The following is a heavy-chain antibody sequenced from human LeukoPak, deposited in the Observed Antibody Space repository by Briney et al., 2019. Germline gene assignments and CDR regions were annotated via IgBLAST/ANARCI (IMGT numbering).Heavy chain of an antibody. D-gene: IGHD6-6*01. J-gene: IGHJ4*02. CDR3: ARDEYSSSSRYYFDY. CDR1: GFTFSSYS. V-gene: IGHV3-21*01. Sequence: GGSLRLSCAASGFTFSSYSMNWVRQAPGKGLEWVSSISSSSSYIYYADSVKGRFTISRDNAKNSLYLQMNSLRAEDTAVYYCARDEYSSSSRYYFDYWGQGTLVTVSS. CDR2: ISSSSSYI.